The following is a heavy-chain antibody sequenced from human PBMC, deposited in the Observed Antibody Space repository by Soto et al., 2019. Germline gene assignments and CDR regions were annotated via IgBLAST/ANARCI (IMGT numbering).Heavy chain of an antibody. CDR3: ARGCSGGNCYSFDS. Sequence: GGSLRLSCAATGFNFRAYGMHWVRQAPGKGLEWVAVIWYDGNNKNYAESVRGRFTISRDNSKNTLYLQMNSLRADDTAVYYCARGCSGGNCYSFDSWGQGTLVTVSS. CDR2: IWYDGNNK. J-gene: IGHJ4*02. CDR1: GFNFRAYG. D-gene: IGHD2-15*01. V-gene: IGHV3-33*01.